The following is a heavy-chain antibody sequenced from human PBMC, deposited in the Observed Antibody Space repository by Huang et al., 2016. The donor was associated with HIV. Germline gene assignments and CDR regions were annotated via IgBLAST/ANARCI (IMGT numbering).Heavy chain of an antibody. Sequence: QVQLQQWGAQLVRPSETLSLPRAVYGGSFTDYFWTWIRQTPGKGLQWIGEISHDGTTNHSPSLMGRVTMSIDTSKHQFSLKMPSITAADTATYYCARATATVGYYFFYGLDVWGKGTSVTVS. CDR3: ARATATVGYYFFYGLDV. D-gene: IGHD2-21*02. J-gene: IGHJ6*04. V-gene: IGHV4-34*02. CDR2: ISHDGTT. CDR1: GGSFTDYF.